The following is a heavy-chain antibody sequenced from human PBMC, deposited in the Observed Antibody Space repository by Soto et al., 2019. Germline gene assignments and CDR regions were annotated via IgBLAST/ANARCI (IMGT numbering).Heavy chain of an antibody. CDR3: ARDAVLRYFDWSMGVQYYFDY. D-gene: IGHD3-9*01. V-gene: IGHV3-30-3*01. J-gene: IGHJ4*02. Sequence: PVGSLRLSCAASGFTFSSYAMHWVRQAPGKGLEWVAVISYDGSNKYYADSVKGRFTISRDNSKNTLYLQMNSLRAEDTAVYYCARDAVLRYFDWSMGVQYYFDYWGQGTLVTVSS. CDR2: ISYDGSNK. CDR1: GFTFSSYA.